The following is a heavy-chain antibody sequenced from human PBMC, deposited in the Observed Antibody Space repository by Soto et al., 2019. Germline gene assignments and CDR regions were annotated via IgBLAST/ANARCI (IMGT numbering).Heavy chain of an antibody. V-gene: IGHV3-23*01. CDR1: GFSFGSYA. CDR3: ARWSYLDY. J-gene: IGHJ4*02. D-gene: IGHD3-3*01. Sequence: GRPLRLSCASSGFSFGSYALSWVRQAPGKGLEWVSTISGSDGKTFYADSVKGRFSISRDTSQSTLYLQMNSLRADDTAMYYCARWSYLDYWGQGTRVTVSS. CDR2: ISGSDGKT.